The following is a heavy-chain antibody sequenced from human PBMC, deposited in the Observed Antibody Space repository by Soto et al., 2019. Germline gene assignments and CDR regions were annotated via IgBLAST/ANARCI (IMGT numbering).Heavy chain of an antibody. CDR2: ISAYNGNT. Sequence: GASVKVSCKASGYTFTSYDINWVRQATGQGLEWMGWISAYNGNTNYAQKLQGRVTMTTDTSTSTAYMELRSLRSDDTAVYYCARGSSEAARRKDYYYYYMDVWGKGTTVTVSS. D-gene: IGHD6-6*01. CDR1: GYTFTSYD. CDR3: ARGSSEAARRKDYYYYYMDV. J-gene: IGHJ6*03. V-gene: IGHV1-18*01.